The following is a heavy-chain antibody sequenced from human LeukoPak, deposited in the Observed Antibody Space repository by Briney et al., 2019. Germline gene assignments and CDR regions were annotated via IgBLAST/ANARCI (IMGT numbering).Heavy chain of an antibody. J-gene: IGHJ3*01. CDR1: GYTFTTYG. CDR3: ARRSRGWDAFDL. D-gene: IGHD6-19*01. CDR2: ISALNGNT. V-gene: IGHV1-18*01. Sequence: ASVKVSCKASGYTFTTYGISWVRQAPGQGLDCMGWISALNGNTNYAQKFQGRVTMTTDTSTTTAYMDLRSLRSDDTAVYYCARRSRGWDAFDLWGQGTMVTVSS.